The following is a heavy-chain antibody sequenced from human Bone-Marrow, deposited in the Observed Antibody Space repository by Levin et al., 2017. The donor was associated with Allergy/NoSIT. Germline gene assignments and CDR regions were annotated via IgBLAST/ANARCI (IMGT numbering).Heavy chain of an antibody. CDR1: GFSFRSYG. CDR3: AKSPPLTGSYDWFDP. CDR2: ISYDGDFT. D-gene: IGHD3-9*01. J-gene: IGHJ5*02. V-gene: IGHV3-30*18. Sequence: LSLTCAASGFSFRSYGMHWVRQAPGKGLEWVGLISYDGDFTFYGDSVKGRFTISRDNSNNTLFLQMDSLSAEDTAIYYCAKSPPLTGSYDWFDPWGQGPLVTVSS.